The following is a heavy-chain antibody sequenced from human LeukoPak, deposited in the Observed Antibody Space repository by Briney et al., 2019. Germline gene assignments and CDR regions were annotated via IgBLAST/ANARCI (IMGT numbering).Heavy chain of an antibody. Sequence: ASVKVSCKASGYTFTSYYMHWVRQAPGQGLEWMGIINPSGGSTSYAQKFQGRVTMTRDTSTSSVYMELSSLRSEDTAVYYCATNSGSLPLDYWGQGTLVTVSS. CDR3: ATNSGSLPLDY. CDR2: INPSGGST. J-gene: IGHJ4*02. V-gene: IGHV1-46*03. D-gene: IGHD1-26*01. CDR1: GYTFTSYY.